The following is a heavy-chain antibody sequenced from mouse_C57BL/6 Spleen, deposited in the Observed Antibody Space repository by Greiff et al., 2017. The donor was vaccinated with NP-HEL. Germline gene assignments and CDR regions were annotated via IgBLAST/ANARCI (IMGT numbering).Heavy chain of an antibody. V-gene: IGHV1-69*01. D-gene: IGHD1-1*01. CDR3: ARVISYRLDY. J-gene: IGHJ2*01. Sequence: VQLQQPGAELVMPGASVKLSCKASGYTFTSYWMHWVKQRPGQGLEWIGEIDPSDSYTNYNQKFKGKSTLTVDKSSSTAYMQLSSLTSEDSAVYYCARVISYRLDYWGQGTTLTVSS. CDR1: GYTFTSYW. CDR2: IDPSDSYT.